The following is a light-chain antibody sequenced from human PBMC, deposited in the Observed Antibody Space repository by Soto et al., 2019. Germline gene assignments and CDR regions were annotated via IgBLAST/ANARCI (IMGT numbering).Light chain of an antibody. J-gene: IGLJ3*02. CDR2: AVN. Sequence: QSALTQPASVSGSPGQSITISCTGTSRDIGFYNYVSWYQHHPGQAPKLMIHAVNSRPSGVSTRFSGSKSGNTASLTISGLQHEDEADYYCSSYTSSSTWVFGGGTKLTVL. CDR1: SRDIGFYNY. CDR3: SSYTSSSTWV. V-gene: IGLV2-14*01.